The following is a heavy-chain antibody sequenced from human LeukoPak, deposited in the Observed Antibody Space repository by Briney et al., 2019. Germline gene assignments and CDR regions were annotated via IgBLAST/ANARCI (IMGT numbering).Heavy chain of an antibody. D-gene: IGHD3-10*01. J-gene: IGHJ4*02. CDR1: EFTFNSYA. Sequence: GGSLTLSCAASEFTFNSYAMSWVRPAQGKGLGWVSTISGNGGSTYYADSVKGRFTITRDYSNNTLYLQMNSLRAEDTALYYCARDPGNYGSGSSYFDYWGQGTLVTVSS. CDR2: ISGNGGST. V-gene: IGHV3-23*01. CDR3: ARDPGNYGSGSSYFDY.